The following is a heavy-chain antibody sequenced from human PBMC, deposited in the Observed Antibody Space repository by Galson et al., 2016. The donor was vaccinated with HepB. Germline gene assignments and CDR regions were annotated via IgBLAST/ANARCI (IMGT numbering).Heavy chain of an antibody. J-gene: IGHJ2*01. CDR2: ISYDGSKK. CDR1: GFTFSSYG. V-gene: IGHV3-30*03. CDR3: ARIARGSSYTLGYFDL. Sequence: SLRLSCAASGFTFSSYGMYWVRQAPGKGLEWVAVISYDGSKKYYADSVQGRFSISRENVKNSLYLQLNRLRAGDTAVYYCARIARGSSYTLGYFDLWGRGTLVTVSS. D-gene: IGHD6-13*01.